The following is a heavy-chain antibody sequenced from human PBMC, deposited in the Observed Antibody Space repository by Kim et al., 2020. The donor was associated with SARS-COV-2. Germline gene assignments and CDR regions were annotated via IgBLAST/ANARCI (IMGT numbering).Heavy chain of an antibody. J-gene: IGHJ4*02. CDR2: ISYDGSNK. D-gene: IGHD6-13*01. Sequence: GGSLRLSCAASGFTFSSYGMHWVRQAPGKGLEWVAVISYDGSNKYYADSVKGRFTISRDNSKNTLYLQMNSLRAEDTAVYYCAKDRLLYSSSWYYFDYWGQGTLVTVSS. CDR1: GFTFSSYG. V-gene: IGHV3-30*18. CDR3: AKDRLLYSSSWYYFDY.